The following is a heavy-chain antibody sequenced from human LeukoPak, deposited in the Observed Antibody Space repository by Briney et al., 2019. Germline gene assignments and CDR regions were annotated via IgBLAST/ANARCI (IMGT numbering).Heavy chain of an antibody. CDR2: ISGDSRYI. CDR3: ARAPTVLVGYCSSSSCQADY. D-gene: IGHD2-2*01. Sequence: GGSLRLSCAASGFTFSSYSMNWVRQAPGKGLEWVSAISGDSRYIYYPDSVRGRFTISRDNAENLLYLQMNSLRVEDTAVYYCARAPTVLVGYCSSSSCQADYWGQGTLVTVSS. V-gene: IGHV3-21*01. CDR1: GFTFSSYS. J-gene: IGHJ4*02.